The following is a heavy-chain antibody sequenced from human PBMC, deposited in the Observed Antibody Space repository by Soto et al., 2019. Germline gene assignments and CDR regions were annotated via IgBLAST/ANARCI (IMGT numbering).Heavy chain of an antibody. CDR2: IWNDGNGY. V-gene: IGHV3-33*01. J-gene: IGHJ6*04. Sequence: QPGGSLRLSCAASGFTFNNYGMHWVRQAPGKGLEWVAVIWNDGNGYYYANSVKGRFTISRDNSKNTLYLQMSSLRVEDTAVYYCARRKFSPPTRGAASARGGMDVWGKGTTFTVP. CDR1: GFTFNNYG. CDR3: ARRKFSPPTRGAASARGGMDV. D-gene: IGHD6-13*01.